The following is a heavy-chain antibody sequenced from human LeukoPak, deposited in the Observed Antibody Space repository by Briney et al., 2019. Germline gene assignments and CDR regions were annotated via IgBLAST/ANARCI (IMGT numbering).Heavy chain of an antibody. CDR2: VDPSVAAP. V-gene: IGHV1-46*01. CDR1: ADALTNSC. J-gene: IGHJ4*02. CDR3: AGSRLRFLQWDY. D-gene: IGHD3-3*01. Sequence: ASVTVSHTPSADALTNSCFHWVRQTPSHGLQYLGIVDPSVAAPTYAQRFQGRVTMTRDTSTRTIYMELRSLQPEDTAVYYCAGSRLRFLQWDYWGQGTVVTVSS.